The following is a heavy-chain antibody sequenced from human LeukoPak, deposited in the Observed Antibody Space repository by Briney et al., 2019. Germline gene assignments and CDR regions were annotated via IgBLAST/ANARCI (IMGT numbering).Heavy chain of an antibody. D-gene: IGHD2-15*01. V-gene: IGHV3-23*01. CDR1: GFTFSSYA. CDR3: ARRDIVVIVSASDY. CDR2: ISGSGDST. Sequence: PGGSLRLSCAASGFTFSSYAMSWVRQAPGKGLEWVSGISGSGDSTYYADSVKGRFTISRDNSKNTLYLQMNSLRVDDTAVYYCARRDIVVIVSASDYWGHGTLVTVSS. J-gene: IGHJ4*01.